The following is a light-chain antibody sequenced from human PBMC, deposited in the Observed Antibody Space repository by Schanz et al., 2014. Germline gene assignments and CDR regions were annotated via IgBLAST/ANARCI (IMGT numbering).Light chain of an antibody. J-gene: IGLJ2*01. CDR2: DVS. Sequence: QSVLTQPPSASGSPGQSVTISCTGTSSDVGAYNYVSWYQPHPGKAPKLMIYDVSNRPSGVSGRFSGSKSGNTASLTISGIQAEDEADYYCSSSTVTSTLVFGGGTKLTVL. CDR1: SSDVGAYNY. CDR3: SSSTVTSTLV. V-gene: IGLV2-14*01.